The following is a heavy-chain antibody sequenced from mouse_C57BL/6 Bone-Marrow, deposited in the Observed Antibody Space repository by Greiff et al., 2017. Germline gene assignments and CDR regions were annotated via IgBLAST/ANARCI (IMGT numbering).Heavy chain of an antibody. CDR1: GFSLTSYG. CDR3: AKNGGGGWFAY. D-gene: IGHD1-1*02. V-gene: IGHV2-5*01. J-gene: IGHJ3*01. CDR2: IWRGGST. Sequence: VQGVESGPGLVQPSQSLSITCTVSGFSLTSYGVHWVRQSPGKGLEWLGVIWRGGSTDYTAAFMSRLSITKDNSKSQVFFKMNSLQADDTAIYFCAKNGGGGWFAYWGQGTLVTVSA.